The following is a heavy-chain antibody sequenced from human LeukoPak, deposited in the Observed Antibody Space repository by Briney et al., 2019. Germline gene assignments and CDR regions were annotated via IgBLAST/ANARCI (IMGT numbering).Heavy chain of an antibody. V-gene: IGHV3-30*18. CDR2: ISYDGSNK. D-gene: IGHD2/OR15-2a*01. Sequence: GGSLRLSCAASGSTFSSYGMHWVRQAPGKGLEWVAVISYDGSNKYYADSVKGRFTISRDNSKNTLYLQMNSLRAEDTAVYYCAKSSRPIGVPHFFDYWGQGTQVTVSS. J-gene: IGHJ4*02. CDR3: AKSSRPIGVPHFFDY. CDR1: GSTFSSYG.